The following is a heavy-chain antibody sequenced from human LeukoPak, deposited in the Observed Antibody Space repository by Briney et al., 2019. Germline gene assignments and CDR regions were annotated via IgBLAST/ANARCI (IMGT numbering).Heavy chain of an antibody. CDR1: GFTFNDHA. V-gene: IGHV3-9*01. D-gene: IGHD6-19*01. Sequence: GGSLRLSCAASGFTFNDHAMYWVRQVPGKGLEWVSGISWGTDTVGYADSVKGRFTISRDNAKNSLYLQMNSLRTEDTALYYCAKSQGAVAGPIDFWGQGTLVIVSS. J-gene: IGHJ4*02. CDR2: ISWGTDTV. CDR3: AKSQGAVAGPIDF.